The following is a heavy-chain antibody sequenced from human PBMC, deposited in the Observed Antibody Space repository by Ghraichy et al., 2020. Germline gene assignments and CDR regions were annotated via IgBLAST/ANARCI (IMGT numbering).Heavy chain of an antibody. V-gene: IGHV4-59*01. CDR1: GGSISSYY. D-gene: IGHD7-27*01. J-gene: IGHJ2*01. Sequence: SETLSLTCTVSGGSISSYYWSWIWQPPGKGLEWIGYIYYSGSTNYNPSLKSRVTISVDTSKNQFSLKLSTVTAADTAVYYCARGLFSGELTGDQDWYFDLGGRGTLFTASS. CDR3: ARGLFSGELTGDQDWYFDL. CDR2: IYYSGST.